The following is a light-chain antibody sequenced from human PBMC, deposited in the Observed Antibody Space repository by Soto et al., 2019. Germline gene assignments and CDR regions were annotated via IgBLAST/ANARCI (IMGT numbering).Light chain of an antibody. CDR1: QSVKSSY. J-gene: IGKJ2*01. Sequence: EIVLTQSPGTLSLAPGEGATLSCRASQSVKSSYLAWYQQKPGQAPRLLIFGTSNRATGIPDRFRGGGSGTDFTLTISSLEPEDFAVYYCQQYDTSPPLYTFGQGTKLDIK. CDR3: QQYDTSPPLYT. CDR2: GTS. V-gene: IGKV3-20*01.